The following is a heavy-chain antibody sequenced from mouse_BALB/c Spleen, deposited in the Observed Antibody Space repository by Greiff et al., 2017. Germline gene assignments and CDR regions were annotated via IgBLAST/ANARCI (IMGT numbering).Heavy chain of an antibody. Sequence: VQLQQSGPGLVAPSQSLSITCTVSGFSLTSYGVHWVRQPPGKGLEWLGVIWAGGSTNYNSALMSRLSISKDNSKSQVFLKMNSLQTDDTAMYYCAREVRRGPPGFAYWGQGTLVTVSA. D-gene: IGHD2-14*01. CDR3: AREVRRGPPGFAY. CDR1: GFSLTSYG. J-gene: IGHJ3*01. V-gene: IGHV2-9*02. CDR2: IWAGGST.